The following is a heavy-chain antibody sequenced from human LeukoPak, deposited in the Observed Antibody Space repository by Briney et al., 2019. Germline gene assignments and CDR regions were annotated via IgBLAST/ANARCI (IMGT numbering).Heavy chain of an antibody. Sequence: PSETLSLTCGVSGGPLGRVYWTWIRQAPGKGLEWIGEVNHSGSANYNPSLKSRVTISLDASQNQFSLSLSSVTAADTAVYFCAKGVDFTAHFARWGQGTRVTVSS. V-gene: IGHV4-34*01. CDR3: AKGVDFTAHFAR. CDR1: GGPLGRVY. D-gene: IGHD3-3*01. CDR2: VNHSGSA. J-gene: IGHJ4*02.